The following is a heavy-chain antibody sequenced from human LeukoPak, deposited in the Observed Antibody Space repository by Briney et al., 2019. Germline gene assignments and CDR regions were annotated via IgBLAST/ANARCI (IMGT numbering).Heavy chain of an antibody. Sequence: SVKVSCKASGGTFSSYAISWVRQAPGQGLEWMGGIIPIFGTANYAQKFQGRVTITTDESTSTAYMALSSLRSEDTAVYYCARDGGQRNYDFWSGYYRGGPWFDPWGQGTLVTVSS. CDR3: ARDGGQRNYDFWSGYYRGGPWFDP. CDR1: GGTFSSYA. D-gene: IGHD3-3*01. V-gene: IGHV1-69*05. J-gene: IGHJ5*02. CDR2: IIPIFGTA.